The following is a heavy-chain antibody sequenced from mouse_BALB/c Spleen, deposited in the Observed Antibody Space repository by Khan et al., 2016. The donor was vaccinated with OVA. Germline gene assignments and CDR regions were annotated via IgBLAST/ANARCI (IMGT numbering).Heavy chain of an antibody. D-gene: IGHD2-4*01. CDR3: ASIMISGGYYAMDY. J-gene: IGHJ4*01. Sequence: QVQLKESGPGLVAPSQSLSITCTVSGFSLNRFGVNWVRQPPGKGLEWLGVIWGDGNTNYHSGLISRLSLNKDNFKSKVFFKLNSLQTDDTVTYFCASIMISGGYYAMDYWGQGTSVTVSS. CDR1: GFSLNRFG. V-gene: IGHV2-3*01. CDR2: IWGDGNT.